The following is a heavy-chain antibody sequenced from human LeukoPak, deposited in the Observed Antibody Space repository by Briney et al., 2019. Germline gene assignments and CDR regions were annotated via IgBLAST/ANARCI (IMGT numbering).Heavy chain of an antibody. V-gene: IGHV1-18*01. J-gene: IGHJ4*02. CDR1: GYTFTTSG. Sequence: ASVKVSCKASGYTFTTSGMTWVRQAPGQGLEWMGWISTDSGDTEYAQKFQGRVTMTTETSTTTAYMEMRSLKSDDTAVYFCARGLFVELVFDYWGQGTLVSVSS. D-gene: IGHD3-10*01. CDR3: ARGLFVELVFDY. CDR2: ISTDSGDT.